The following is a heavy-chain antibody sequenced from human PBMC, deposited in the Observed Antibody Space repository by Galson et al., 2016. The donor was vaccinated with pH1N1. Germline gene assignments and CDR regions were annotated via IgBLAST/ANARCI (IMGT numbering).Heavy chain of an antibody. Sequence: SVKVSCKAAGYSVTRYYMHWVRQAPGQGLEWMGIIDPSDGTTTYSEKFQGRISLTRDTSTNSVYMELTTLRPDDSATYFCARRYYLDYWGQGTLLTVSS. CDR1: GYSVTRYY. CDR3: ARRYYLDY. V-gene: IGHV1-46*01. CDR2: IDPSDGTT. J-gene: IGHJ4*02.